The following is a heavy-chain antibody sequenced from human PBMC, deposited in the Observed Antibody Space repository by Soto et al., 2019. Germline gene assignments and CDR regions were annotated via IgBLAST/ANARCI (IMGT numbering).Heavy chain of an antibody. CDR3: ARAGGCSGGSCLNWFDP. Sequence: QVQLVQSGAEVKKPGSSVKVSCKASGGTFSSYAISWVRQAPGQGLEWMGGIIPIFGTANYAQKFQGRVTSTADESTSTAYMELSSLRSEDTAVYYCARAGGCSGGSCLNWFDPWGQGTLVTVSS. J-gene: IGHJ5*02. D-gene: IGHD2-15*01. CDR2: IIPIFGTA. V-gene: IGHV1-69*12. CDR1: GGTFSSYA.